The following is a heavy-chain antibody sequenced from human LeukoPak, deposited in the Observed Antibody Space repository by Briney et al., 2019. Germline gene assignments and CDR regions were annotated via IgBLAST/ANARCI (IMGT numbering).Heavy chain of an antibody. Sequence: GRSLRLSCAASGFTFSSYGMHWVRQAPGKGLEWVAFIRYDGSNKYYADSVKGRFTISRGNSKNTLYLQMNSLRAEDTAVYYCAKPSAITIFGVVESWGQGTLVTVSS. D-gene: IGHD3-3*01. CDR1: GFTFSSYG. CDR3: AKPSAITIFGVVES. V-gene: IGHV3-30*02. J-gene: IGHJ4*02. CDR2: IRYDGSNK.